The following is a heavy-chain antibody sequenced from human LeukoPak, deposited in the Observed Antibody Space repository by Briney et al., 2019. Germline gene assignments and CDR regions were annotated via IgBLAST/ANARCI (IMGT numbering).Heavy chain of an antibody. V-gene: IGHV4-30-4*08. J-gene: IGHJ4*02. Sequence: SETMSLTCAVYGGSISSYYWSWIRQPPGKGLEWIGYIYYSGSTYYNPSLKSRVTISVDTSKNQFSLKLSSVTAADTAVYYCARDSGYYDSSGYYRNTRNVDYWGQGTLVTVSS. CDR3: ARDSGYYDSSGYYRNTRNVDY. CDR1: GGSISSYY. D-gene: IGHD3-22*01. CDR2: IYYSGST.